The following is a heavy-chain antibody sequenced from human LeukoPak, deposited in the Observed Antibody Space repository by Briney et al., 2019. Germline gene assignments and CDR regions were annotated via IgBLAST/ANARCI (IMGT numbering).Heavy chain of an antibody. V-gene: IGHV4-59*01. Sequence: PSETLSLTCTVSGGSISSYYWSWIRQPPGKGLEWIGYIHYSGSTDYNPSPKSRVTMSLDTSKNQFSLKLSSVTAADTAVFYCARGDTSDYYFDYWGQGTLVTVSS. D-gene: IGHD4/OR15-4a*01. CDR1: GGSISSYY. CDR3: ARGDTSDYYFDY. J-gene: IGHJ4*02. CDR2: IHYSGST.